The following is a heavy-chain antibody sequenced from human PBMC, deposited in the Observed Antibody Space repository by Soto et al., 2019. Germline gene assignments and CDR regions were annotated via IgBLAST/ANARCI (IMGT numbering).Heavy chain of an antibody. Sequence: QVQLVQSGAEVKKPGASVKVSCKASGYTFTSYYMHWVRQAPGQGLEWMGIINPSGGSTSYAQKFQGRVTMTRDTSTSTVYMELSSLRSEDTAVYYCARHRGIAVAHYGFDPWGQGTLVTVSS. D-gene: IGHD6-19*01. CDR3: ARHRGIAVAHYGFDP. CDR1: GYTFTSYY. V-gene: IGHV1-46*01. J-gene: IGHJ5*02. CDR2: INPSGGST.